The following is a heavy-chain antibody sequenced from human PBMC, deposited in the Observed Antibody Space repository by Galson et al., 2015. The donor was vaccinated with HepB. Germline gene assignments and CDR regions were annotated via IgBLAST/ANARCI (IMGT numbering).Heavy chain of an antibody. V-gene: IGHV1-69*13. D-gene: IGHD5-18*01. CDR1: GGTFSSYA. CDR2: IIPIFGTA. CDR3: ARGLDTANGPLYYYYGMDV. J-gene: IGHJ6*02. Sequence: SVKVSCKASGGTFSSYAISWVRQAPGQGLEWMGGIIPIFGTANYAQKFQGRVTITADESTSTAYMELSSLRSEDTAVYYCARGLDTANGPLYYYYGMDVWGQGTTVTVSS.